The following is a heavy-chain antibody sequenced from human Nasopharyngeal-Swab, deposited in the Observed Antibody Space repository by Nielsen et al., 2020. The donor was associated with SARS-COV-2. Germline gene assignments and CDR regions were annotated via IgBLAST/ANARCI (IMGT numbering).Heavy chain of an antibody. D-gene: IGHD3-22*01. Sequence: GESLKISCAASGFTFSSYSMNWVRQAPGKGLEWVSSISSSSSYIYYADSVKGRFTISRDNAKNSLYLQMNSLRAEDTAVYYCARVSITMMVVVPEGYFDLWGRGTLVTVSS. CDR3: ARVSITMMVVVPEGYFDL. J-gene: IGHJ2*01. CDR1: GFTFSSYS. CDR2: ISSSSSYI. V-gene: IGHV3-21*01.